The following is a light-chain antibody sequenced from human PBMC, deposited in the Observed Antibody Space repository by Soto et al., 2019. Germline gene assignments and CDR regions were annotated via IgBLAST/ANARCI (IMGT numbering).Light chain of an antibody. V-gene: IGKV1-5*01. CDR1: QSISSW. CDR3: QQYSSYWT. Sequence: DIQMTQSPSTLSASVGYRVTITCLASQSISSWLAWYQQKPGKAPKFLTYDASNLESGVPSRFSGSGSGTEFTLTISSLQPDDFATYYCQQYSSYWTFGQGTKVDIK. J-gene: IGKJ1*01. CDR2: DAS.